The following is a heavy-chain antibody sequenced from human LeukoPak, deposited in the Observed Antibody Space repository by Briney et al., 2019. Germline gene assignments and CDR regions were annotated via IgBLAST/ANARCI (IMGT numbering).Heavy chain of an antibody. CDR2: IRGKANKYAT. Sequence: GGSLRLSCAASGFTFSDSAMHWVRQASGRGLEWVGRIRGKANKYATAYAASVKGRFTISRDDSKNTAFLQMNSLRTEDTAIYYCASPKSLDWERYFDLWGRGTLVTVSS. CDR3: ASPKSLDWERYFDL. CDR1: GFTFSDSA. D-gene: IGHD3-9*01. J-gene: IGHJ2*01. V-gene: IGHV3-73*01.